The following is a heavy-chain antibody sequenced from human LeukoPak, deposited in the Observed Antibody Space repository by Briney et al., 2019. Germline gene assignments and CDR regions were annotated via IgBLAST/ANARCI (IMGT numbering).Heavy chain of an antibody. CDR1: GFTFSSYA. CDR2: ISGSGGST. D-gene: IGHD3-10*01. J-gene: IGHJ4*02. CDR3: AREGHYYGSGSYYPLDY. V-gene: IGHV3-23*01. Sequence: GGSLRLSCAASGFTFSSYAMSWVRQAPGKGLEWVSAISGSGGSTYYADSVKGRFTISRDNAKNSLYLQMNSLRAEDTAVYYCAREGHYYGSGSYYPLDYWGQGTLVTVSS.